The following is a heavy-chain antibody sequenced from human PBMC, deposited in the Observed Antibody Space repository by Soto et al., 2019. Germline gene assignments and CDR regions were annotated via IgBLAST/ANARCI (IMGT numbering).Heavy chain of an antibody. Sequence: PSETLSLTCTVSGGSISSYYWTWIRQSPGKGLEWIGYIYYTGSTKYSPSLKSRVTISLGTSRNQFSLNLSSVTAADTAVYFCARGGNYGDLFDYRGQGALVTVSS. CDR2: IYYTGST. CDR1: GGSISSYY. CDR3: ARGGNYGDLFDY. J-gene: IGHJ4*02. D-gene: IGHD4-17*01. V-gene: IGHV4-59*01.